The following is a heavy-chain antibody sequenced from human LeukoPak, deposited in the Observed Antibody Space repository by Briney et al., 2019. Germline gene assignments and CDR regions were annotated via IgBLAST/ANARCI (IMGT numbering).Heavy chain of an antibody. Sequence: SSVKVSCKASGGTFSSYTISWVRQAPGQGLEWMGRIIPILGIANYAQKFQGRVTSTADKSTSTAYMERSSLRSEDTAVYYCAREGSSWYYFDYWGQGTLVTVSS. D-gene: IGHD6-13*01. V-gene: IGHV1-69*04. J-gene: IGHJ4*02. CDR2: IIPILGIA. CDR3: AREGSSWYYFDY. CDR1: GGTFSSYT.